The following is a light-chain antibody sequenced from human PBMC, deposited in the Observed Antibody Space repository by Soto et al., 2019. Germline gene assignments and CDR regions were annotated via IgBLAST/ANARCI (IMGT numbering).Light chain of an antibody. CDR3: SSYTNRGILDWV. J-gene: IGLJ3*02. CDR2: EVT. V-gene: IGLV2-14*01. CDR1: SSDIGAYNF. Sequence: QSALTQPASVSGSPGQSITISCTGTSSDIGAYNFVSWYQQHPGKAPKVIIYEVTNRPSGVSFRFSGSKSGTTASLTISGLQAEDEADYYCSSYTNRGILDWVFGGGTKLTVL.